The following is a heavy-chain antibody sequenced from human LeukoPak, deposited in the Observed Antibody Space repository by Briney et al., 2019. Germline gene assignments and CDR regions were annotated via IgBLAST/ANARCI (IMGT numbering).Heavy chain of an antibody. CDR2: ISWNSGDI. J-gene: IGHJ5*02. V-gene: IGHV3-9*01. D-gene: IGHD3-10*01. CDR3: AKDMSYGSVSGGPFDP. Sequence: QSGGSLRLSCAASGFTFDDYAMHWVRQAPGKGLEWVSGISWNSGDIGYADSVKGRFTISRDNAKNSLYLQMNSLRAEDTALYYCAKDMSYGSVSGGPFDPWGQGTLVTVSS. CDR1: GFTFDDYA.